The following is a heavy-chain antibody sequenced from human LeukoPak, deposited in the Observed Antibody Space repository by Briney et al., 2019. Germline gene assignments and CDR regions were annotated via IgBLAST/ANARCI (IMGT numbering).Heavy chain of an antibody. J-gene: IGHJ4*02. V-gene: IGHV3-53*01. Sequence: GGSLRLSCAASGFTVSSNYMSWVRQAPGKGLEWVSVIYSGGSTYYADSVKGRFTISRDNSKNTLYLQMNSLRAEDTAVYYCARDSLVGTPGYFDYWGQGTLVTVSP. CDR2: IYSGGST. CDR1: GFTVSSNY. CDR3: ARDSLVGTPGYFDY. D-gene: IGHD1/OR15-1a*01.